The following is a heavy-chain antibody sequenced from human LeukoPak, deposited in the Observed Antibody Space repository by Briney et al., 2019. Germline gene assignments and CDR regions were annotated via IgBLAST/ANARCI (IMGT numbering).Heavy chain of an antibody. V-gene: IGHV1-18*01. D-gene: IGHD2-2*01. Sequence: ASVKVSCKASGYTLTSYGISWVRQAPGQGLEWMGWISAYNGNTNYAQKLQGRVTMTTDTSTSTAYMELRSLRSDDTAVYYCARDLVPRYCSSTSCSVPNWFDPWGQGTLVTVSS. J-gene: IGHJ5*02. CDR3: ARDLVPRYCSSTSCSVPNWFDP. CDR2: ISAYNGNT. CDR1: GYTLTSYG.